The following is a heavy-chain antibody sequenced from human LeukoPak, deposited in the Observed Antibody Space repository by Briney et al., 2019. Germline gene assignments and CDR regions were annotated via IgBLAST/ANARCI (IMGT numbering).Heavy chain of an antibody. D-gene: IGHD5-12*01. CDR1: GFTFSSFA. Sequence: GGSLRLSCAASGFTFSSFAMSWVRQAPGKGLEWVSAISGSGGSTYYADSVKGRFTISRDNFKNTLYLQMNSLRAEDTAVYYCARIGGSYYYAMDVWGQGTTVTVSS. CDR3: ARIGGSYYYAMDV. CDR2: ISGSGGST. V-gene: IGHV3-23*01. J-gene: IGHJ6*02.